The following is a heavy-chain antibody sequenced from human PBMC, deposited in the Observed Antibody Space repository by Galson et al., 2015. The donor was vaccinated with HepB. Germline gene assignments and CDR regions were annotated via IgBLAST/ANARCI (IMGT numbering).Heavy chain of an antibody. Sequence: ETLSLTCTVSGGSISTYYWSWIRQPPGKGLEWIGYIYYSGSTNYNPSLKSRVTISVDTSKNQFSLKLSSVTAADTAVYYCARGGSTTSHLRFDPWGQGTLVTVSS. CDR2: IYYSGST. CDR3: ARGGSTTSHLRFDP. V-gene: IGHV4-59*01. CDR1: GGSISTYY. J-gene: IGHJ5*02. D-gene: IGHD2-2*01.